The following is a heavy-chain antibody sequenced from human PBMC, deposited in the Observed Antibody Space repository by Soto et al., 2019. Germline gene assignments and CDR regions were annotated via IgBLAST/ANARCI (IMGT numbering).Heavy chain of an antibody. J-gene: IGHJ4*02. CDR1: GFTFSSYG. CDR2: IWYDGSNK. CDR3: ARERIWPVLDY. D-gene: IGHD3-3*02. Sequence: QVQLVESGGGVVQPGRSLRLSCVASGFTFSSYGMHWVRQAPGKGLEWVAVIWYDGSNKYYADSVKGRFTISRDNSKNRRYLQMNSLRAEDTAVYYWARERIWPVLDYWGQGTLVTVSS. V-gene: IGHV3-33*01.